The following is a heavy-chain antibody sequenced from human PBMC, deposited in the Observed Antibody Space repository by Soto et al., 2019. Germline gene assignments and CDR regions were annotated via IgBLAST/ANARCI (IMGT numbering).Heavy chain of an antibody. CDR1: GFPFSNAW. CDR3: TTDRPRYFDWLSSTYFDY. Sequence: GGSLRLSCAASGFPFSNAWMSWVRQAPGKGLEWVGRIKSKTDGGTTDYAAPVKGRFTISRDDSKNTLYLQMNSLKTEDTAVYYCTTDRPRYFDWLSSTYFDYWGQGTLVTVSS. V-gene: IGHV3-15*01. CDR2: IKSKTDGGTT. D-gene: IGHD3-9*01. J-gene: IGHJ4*02.